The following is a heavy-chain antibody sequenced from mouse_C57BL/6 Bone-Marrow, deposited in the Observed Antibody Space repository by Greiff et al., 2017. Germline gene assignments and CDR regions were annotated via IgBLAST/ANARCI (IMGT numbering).Heavy chain of an antibody. CDR1: GYTFTSYW. CDR2: IDPSDSYT. V-gene: IGHV1-69*01. Sequence: QVQLQQPGAELVMPGASVKLSCKASGYTFTSYWMPWVKQRPGQGLEWIGEIDPSDSYTNYNQKFKGKSTLTVDKSSSTAYMQLSSLTSEDSAVYYCAREGFYYYGSSSYAMDYWGQGTSVTVSS. CDR3: AREGFYYYGSSSYAMDY. J-gene: IGHJ4*01. D-gene: IGHD1-1*01.